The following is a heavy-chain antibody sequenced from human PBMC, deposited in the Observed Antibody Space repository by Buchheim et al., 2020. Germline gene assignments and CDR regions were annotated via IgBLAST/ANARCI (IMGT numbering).Heavy chain of an antibody. CDR1: GFTFSSYA. D-gene: IGHD3-22*01. CDR3: AKDGYYYDSSGLHSYFDY. Sequence: EVQLLESGGGLVQPGGSLRLSCAASGFTFSSYAMSWVRQAPGKGLEWVSAISGSGGSTYYADSVKGRFTLSRDNSKNTLYLQMNSLRAEYTAVYYCAKDGYYYDSSGLHSYFDYWGQGTL. V-gene: IGHV3-23*01. CDR2: ISGSGGST. J-gene: IGHJ4*02.